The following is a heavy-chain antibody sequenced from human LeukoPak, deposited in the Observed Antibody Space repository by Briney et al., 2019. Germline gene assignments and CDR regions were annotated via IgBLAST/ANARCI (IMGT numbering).Heavy chain of an antibody. J-gene: IGHJ4*02. V-gene: IGHV3-30*02. CDR3: AEDDRLSSGPAY. CDR1: GFTFSSYG. D-gene: IGHD6-19*01. CDR2: IRYDGSNK. Sequence: GGSLRLSCAASGFTFSSYGMHWVRQAPGKGLEWVAFIRYDGSNKYYADSVKGRFIISRDNSKNTLYLQMDSLRVEDTALYYCAEDDRLSSGPAYWGQGTLVTVSS.